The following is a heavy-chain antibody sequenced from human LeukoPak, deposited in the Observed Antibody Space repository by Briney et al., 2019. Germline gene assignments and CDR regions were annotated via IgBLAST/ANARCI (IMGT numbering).Heavy chain of an antibody. CDR2: ISGSGGST. D-gene: IGHD6-13*01. CDR1: GFTFATND. CDR3: AKLGSSWLP. Sequence: PGGSLRLSRVASGFTFATNDMSWVRQAPRKGLEWVSAISGSGGSTYYADSVKGRFTISRDNSKNTLYLQMNSLRAEDTAVYYCAKLGSSWLPWGQGTLVTVSS. V-gene: IGHV3-23*01. J-gene: IGHJ5*02.